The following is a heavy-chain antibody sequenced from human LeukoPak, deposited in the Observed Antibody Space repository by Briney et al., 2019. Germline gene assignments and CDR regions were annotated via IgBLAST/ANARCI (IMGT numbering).Heavy chain of an antibody. CDR3: ARDTPMVRGVIITEIVYYFDY. CDR1: GFTFSSYW. Sequence: GGSLRLSCAASGFTFSSYWMSWVRQAPGKGLEWVANIKQDESEKYYVDSVKGRFTISRDNAKNSLYLQMDSLRAEDTAVYYCARDTPMVRGVIITEIVYYFDYWGQGTLVTVSS. V-gene: IGHV3-7*01. D-gene: IGHD3-10*01. CDR2: IKQDESEK. J-gene: IGHJ4*02.